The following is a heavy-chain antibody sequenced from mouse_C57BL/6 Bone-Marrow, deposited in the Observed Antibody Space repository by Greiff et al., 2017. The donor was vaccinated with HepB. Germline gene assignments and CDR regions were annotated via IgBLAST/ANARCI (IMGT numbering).Heavy chain of an antibody. J-gene: IGHJ2*01. CDR3: ARPYYGSSPYYFDY. CDR2: INPNNGGT. V-gene: IGHV1-26*01. D-gene: IGHD1-1*01. Sequence: EVQLQQSGPELVKPGASVKISCKASGYTFTDYYMNWVKQSHGKSLEWIGDINPNNGGTSYNQKFKGKATLTVDKSSSTAYMELRSLTSEDSAVYYCARPYYGSSPYYFDYWGQGTTLTVSS. CDR1: GYTFTDYY.